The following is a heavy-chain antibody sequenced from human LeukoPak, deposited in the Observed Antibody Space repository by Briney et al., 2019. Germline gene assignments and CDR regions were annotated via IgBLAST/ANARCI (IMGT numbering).Heavy chain of an antibody. J-gene: IGHJ4*02. V-gene: IGHV3-30*18. Sequence: GGSLRLSCAASGFTFSSYGMHWVRQAPGKGLEWVAVISYDGSNKYYADSVKGRFTISRDNSKNTLYLQMNSLRAEDTAVYYCAKDIEEWLVKGGGCFDYWGQGTLVTVSS. CDR1: GFTFSSYG. CDR3: AKDIEEWLVKGGGCFDY. CDR2: ISYDGSNK. D-gene: IGHD6-19*01.